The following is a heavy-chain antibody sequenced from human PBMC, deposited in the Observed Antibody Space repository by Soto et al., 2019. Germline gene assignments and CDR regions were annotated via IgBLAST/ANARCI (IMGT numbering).Heavy chain of an antibody. Sequence: QVQLVESGGGVVQPGRSLRLSCAASGFTFSSYGMHWVRQAPGKGLEWVAVISYDGSNKYYADSVKGRFTISRDNSKNTLYLQMNSLRAEDTAVYYCAKDRGLLWFGELLGPLDYWGKGSLVTVSS. J-gene: IGHJ4*02. CDR1: GFTFSSYG. CDR2: ISYDGSNK. CDR3: AKDRGLLWFGELLGPLDY. V-gene: IGHV3-30*18. D-gene: IGHD3-10*01.